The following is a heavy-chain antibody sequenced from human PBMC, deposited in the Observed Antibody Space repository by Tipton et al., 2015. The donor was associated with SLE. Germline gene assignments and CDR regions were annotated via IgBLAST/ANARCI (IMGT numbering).Heavy chain of an antibody. J-gene: IGHJ4*02. V-gene: IGHV3-30*02. CDR1: GFTFSSYG. Sequence: SLRLSCAASGFTFSSYGMHWVRQAPGKGLEWVAFIRYDGSNKYYADSVKGRFTISRDNSKNTLYLQMNSLRAEDTAVYYCAKDLPKYSSSWPDYWGQGTLVTVSS. CDR3: AKDLPKYSSSWPDY. CDR2: IRYDGSNK. D-gene: IGHD6-13*01.